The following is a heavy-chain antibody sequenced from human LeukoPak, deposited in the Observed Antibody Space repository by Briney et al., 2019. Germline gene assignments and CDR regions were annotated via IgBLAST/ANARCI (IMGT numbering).Heavy chain of an antibody. CDR3: ARDYIADYYDSSGYQGSWFDP. Sequence: SQTLSLTCTVSGGSISSGDYYWSWIRQPPGKGLEWIGYIYYSGSTYYYPSLKSRVTISVDTSKNQFSLKLSSVTAADTAVYYCARDYIADYYDSSGYQGSWFDPWGQGTLVTVSS. V-gene: IGHV4-30-4*01. D-gene: IGHD3-22*01. CDR1: GGSISSGDYY. CDR2: IYYSGST. J-gene: IGHJ5*02.